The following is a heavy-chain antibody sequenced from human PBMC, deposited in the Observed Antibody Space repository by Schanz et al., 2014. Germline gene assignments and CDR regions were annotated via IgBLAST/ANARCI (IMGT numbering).Heavy chain of an antibody. D-gene: IGHD2-15*01. CDR1: GFTFNNYD. V-gene: IGHV3-23*04. CDR3: ATGDISSARYWFNGLDF. CDR2: ISGGGGSA. Sequence: EVQLVESGGGLVQPGGSLRLSCAASGFTFNNYDMNWVRLVPGKGLQCVPGISGGGGSAYYAATVKGRFTNSRDNSKNTPYLQMNTLESEATGASYSATGDISSARYWFNGLDFWGQGTTVIVS. J-gene: IGHJ6*02.